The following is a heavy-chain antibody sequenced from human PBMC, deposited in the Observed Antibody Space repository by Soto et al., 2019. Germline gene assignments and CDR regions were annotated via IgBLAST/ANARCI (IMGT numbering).Heavy chain of an antibody. D-gene: IGHD1-26*01. CDR1: GFTFSPYA. CDR3: AKILPTPATGF. Sequence: EVQLLESGGGLVQPGGSLRLSCAASGFTFSPYAMSWVRQAPGKGLDWVSAISANGGATYYADSVRGRFTISRDNSKNTLYLQMNSLRGEDTAIYYCAKILPTPATGFCGQGTLVTVSS. CDR2: ISANGGAT. J-gene: IGHJ4*02. V-gene: IGHV3-23*01.